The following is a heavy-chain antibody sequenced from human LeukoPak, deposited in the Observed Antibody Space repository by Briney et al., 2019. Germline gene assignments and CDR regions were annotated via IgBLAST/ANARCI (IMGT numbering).Heavy chain of an antibody. V-gene: IGHV3-30*02. CDR1: GFTFSSYG. CDR2: IRYDGSNK. J-gene: IGHJ4*02. Sequence: GRSLRLSCAASGFTFSSYGMHWVRQAPGKGLEWVAFIRYDGSNKYYADSVKGRFTISRDNSKNTLYLQMNSLRAEDTAVYYCAKGGSGSYYGDIGYWGQGTLVTVSS. CDR3: AKGGSGSYYGDIGY. D-gene: IGHD1-26*01.